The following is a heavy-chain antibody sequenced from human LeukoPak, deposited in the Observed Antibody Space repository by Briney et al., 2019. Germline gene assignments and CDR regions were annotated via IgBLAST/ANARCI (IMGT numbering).Heavy chain of an antibody. J-gene: IGHJ4*02. D-gene: IGHD4-11*01. CDR3: AKDINPYDYSYFDY. Sequence: PGGSLRLSCAASGFTFSSTVMTWVRQAPGKGLEWVSGISWNSGSIGYADSVKGRFTISRDNAKNSLYLQMNSLRAEDTALYYCAKDINPYDYSYFDYWGQGTLVTVSS. CDR2: ISWNSGSI. CDR1: GFTFSSTV. V-gene: IGHV3-9*01.